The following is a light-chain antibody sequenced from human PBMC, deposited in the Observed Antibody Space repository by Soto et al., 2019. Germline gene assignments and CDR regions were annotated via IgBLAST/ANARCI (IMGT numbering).Light chain of an antibody. CDR3: QQPHNCWT. Sequence: RASQSVSSNLAWYQQKPGQAPRLLIYGASTRATGIPARFSGSASGRVRTSSAICALLQNRAVDLCQQPHNCWTFDQGTKVDIK. V-gene: IGKV3-15*01. CDR1: QSVSSN. CDR2: GAS. J-gene: IGKJ1*01.